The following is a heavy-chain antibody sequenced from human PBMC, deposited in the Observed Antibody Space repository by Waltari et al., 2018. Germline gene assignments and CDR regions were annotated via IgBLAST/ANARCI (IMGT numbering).Heavy chain of an antibody. CDR2: ISWNSGSI. V-gene: IGHV3-9*01. CDR1: GFTFDDYA. J-gene: IGHJ4*02. Sequence: DVQLVESGGGLVQPGRSLRLSCAASGFTFDDYAINWVRQAPGKGLEWVSGISWNSGSIGYADSVKGRFTISRDNAKNSLYLQMNSLRAEDTALYYCAKGPDYFDYWGQGTLVTVSS. CDR3: AKGPDYFDY.